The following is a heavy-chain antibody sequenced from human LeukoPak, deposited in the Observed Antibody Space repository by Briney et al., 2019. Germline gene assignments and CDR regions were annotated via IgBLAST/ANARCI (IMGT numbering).Heavy chain of an antibody. J-gene: IGHJ4*02. Sequence: GGSLRLSCAASGFTFSSYGMHWVRRAPGKGLEWVAVIWYDGSNKYYADSVKGRFTISRDNSKNTLYLQMNSLRAEDTAVYYCARGYYDSSGYSPGGFDYWGQGTLVTVSS. V-gene: IGHV3-33*01. CDR2: IWYDGSNK. CDR1: GFTFSSYG. D-gene: IGHD3-22*01. CDR3: ARGYYDSSGYSPGGFDY.